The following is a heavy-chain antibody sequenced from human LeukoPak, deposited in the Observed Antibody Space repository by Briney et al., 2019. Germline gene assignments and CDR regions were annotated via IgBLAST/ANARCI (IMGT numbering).Heavy chain of an antibody. CDR2: LYKSGNT. V-gene: IGHV4-59*01. Sequence: SETLSLTCTVSGGSISSYDWSWIRQPPGRGLEWIDYLYKSGNTNHNPSLRSRDTISVDTSKNQFSLKLSSVTAADTAVYYCAREEEGYFDYWGQGTLATVSS. CDR1: GGSISSYD. J-gene: IGHJ4*02. CDR3: AREEEGYFDY.